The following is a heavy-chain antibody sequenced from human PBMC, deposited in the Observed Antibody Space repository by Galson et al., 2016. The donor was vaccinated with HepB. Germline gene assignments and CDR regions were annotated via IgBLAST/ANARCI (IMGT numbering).Heavy chain of an antibody. CDR1: GFTFSSYA. V-gene: IGHV3-23*01. CDR2: ITGSGGRT. J-gene: IGHJ4*02. Sequence: SLRLSCAASGFTFSSYAMTWVRQAPGRGLEWVSTITGSGGRTSNADSMKGRFTISRDNSKDTLFLEMNSLRAEDTAVYYCVKDLFANYGDYARYFFDSWGQGTRVTVSS. CDR3: VKDLFANYGDYARYFFDS. D-gene: IGHD4-17*01.